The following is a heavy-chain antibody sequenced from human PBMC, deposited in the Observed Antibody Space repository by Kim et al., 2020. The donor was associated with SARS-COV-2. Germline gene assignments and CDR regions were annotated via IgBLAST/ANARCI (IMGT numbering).Heavy chain of an antibody. CDR2: IRTTASGGAT. J-gene: IGHJ4*02. V-gene: IGHV3-49*03. Sequence: GGSLRLSCTASGFTFGTYPMSWFRQAPGKGLEWIGFIRTTASGGATEYAPSVKGRFTISRDDSKSTAYLQMNSLKTEDSAMYYCSGNFWNYWGQGTLVTGS. CDR3: SGNFWNY. CDR1: GFTFGTYP. D-gene: IGHD1-1*01.